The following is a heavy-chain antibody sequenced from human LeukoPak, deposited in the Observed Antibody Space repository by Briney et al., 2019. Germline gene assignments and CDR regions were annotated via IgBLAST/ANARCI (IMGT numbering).Heavy chain of an antibody. V-gene: IGHV4-39*01. D-gene: IGHD3/OR15-3a*01. CDR3: ARQTGSGLFILP. J-gene: IGHJ4*02. CDR1: GGSISSSNSY. Sequence: SETLSLTCTVSGGSISSSNSYWGWIRQPPVKGLEWIGSIYYSGNTYYNASLKSQVSISIDTSKNQFSLRLTSVTAADTAVYYCARQTGSGLFILPGGQGTLVTVSS. CDR2: IYYSGNT.